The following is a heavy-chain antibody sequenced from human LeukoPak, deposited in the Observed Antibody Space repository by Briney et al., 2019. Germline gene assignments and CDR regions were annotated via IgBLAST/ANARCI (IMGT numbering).Heavy chain of an antibody. D-gene: IGHD5-24*01. CDR1: GASISSHY. V-gene: IGHV4-4*07. CDR2: MSISGNT. Sequence: SETLSLTCTISGASISSHYYSWIRQSAGQGLEWIGRMSISGNTNYNPSLKSRVTISGDKSKNQFSLKLSSVTAADTAMYYCARALPNTDNYNWAFDMWGQGTMVTVSS. CDR3: ARALPNTDNYNWAFDM. J-gene: IGHJ3*02.